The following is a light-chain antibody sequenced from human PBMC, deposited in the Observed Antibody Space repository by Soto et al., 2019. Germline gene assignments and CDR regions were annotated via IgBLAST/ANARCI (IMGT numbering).Light chain of an antibody. V-gene: IGLV2-14*01. J-gene: IGLJ1*01. CDR2: EVN. CDR1: SSDVGAYNY. CDR3: SSYASTSTAV. Sequence: QSVLTQPACVSGSPGQSITISCTGTSSDVGAYNYVSWYQQHPGKAPKLMIYEVNSRPSGVSNRFSGSKSSITASLTISGLQAEDEADYYCSSYASTSTAVFGTGTKVTVL.